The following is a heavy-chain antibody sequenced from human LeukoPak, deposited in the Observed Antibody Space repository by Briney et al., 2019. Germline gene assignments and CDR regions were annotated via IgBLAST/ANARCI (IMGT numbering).Heavy chain of an antibody. CDR1: GGSISNYY. D-gene: IGHD3-22*01. V-gene: IGHV4-59*01. CDR3: ARASWLLDPGGDDY. Sequence: SETLSLTCTVSGGSISNYYWSWIRQPAGKGLEWIGYMYYSGSTSYNPSLKSRVTISGDTSKNQFSLKLSSVTAADTAVYYCARASWLLDPGGDDYWGQGTLVTVSS. CDR2: MYYSGST. J-gene: IGHJ4*02.